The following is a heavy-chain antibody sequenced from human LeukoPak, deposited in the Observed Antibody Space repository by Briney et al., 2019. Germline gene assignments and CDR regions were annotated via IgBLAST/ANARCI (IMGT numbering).Heavy chain of an antibody. V-gene: IGHV4-34*01. CDR3: ARGRFLGYCSGGSCYYFDY. Sequence: SETLSLTCAVYGGSFSGYYWSWIRQPPGKGLEWIGEINHSGSTNYNPSLKSRVTISVDTSKNQFSLKLSSVTAADTAVYYCARGRFLGYCSGGSCYYFDYWGQETLVTVSS. J-gene: IGHJ4*02. CDR2: INHSGST. D-gene: IGHD2-15*01. CDR1: GGSFSGYY.